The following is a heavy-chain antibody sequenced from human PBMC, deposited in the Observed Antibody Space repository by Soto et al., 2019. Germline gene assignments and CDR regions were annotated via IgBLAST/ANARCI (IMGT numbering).Heavy chain of an antibody. CDR2: IYYSGST. CDR3: ASAVVPAAEYAALLYYYMDV. Sequence: PSETLSLTCTVSGGSISSYYWSWIRQPPGKGLEWIGYIYYSGSTNYNPSLKSRVTISVDTSKNQFSLKLSSVTAADTAVYYCASAVVPAAEYAALLYYYMDVWGKGTTVTVSS. V-gene: IGHV4-59*01. D-gene: IGHD2-2*01. J-gene: IGHJ6*03. CDR1: GGSISSYY.